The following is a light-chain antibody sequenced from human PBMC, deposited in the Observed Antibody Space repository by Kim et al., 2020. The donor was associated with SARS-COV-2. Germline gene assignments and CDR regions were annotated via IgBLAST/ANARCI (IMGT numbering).Light chain of an antibody. CDR2: DVN. J-gene: IGLJ2*01. Sequence: GQSLTIACPGTSSDVDSYNYVYWYQQPPGKAPTLMFYDVNNRPSGVSDRFSGLKSGNTASLTISGLQAEDEADYYCSSYTSSGTVIFGGGTQLTVL. CDR1: SSDVDSYNY. CDR3: SSYTSSGTVI. V-gene: IGLV2-14*03.